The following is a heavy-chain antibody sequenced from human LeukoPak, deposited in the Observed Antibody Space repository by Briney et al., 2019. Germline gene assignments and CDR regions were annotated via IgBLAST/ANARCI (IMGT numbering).Heavy chain of an antibody. Sequence: PGGSLRLSCAASGFTFSDYYMSWIRQAPGKGLEWVSYISSSGSTIYYADSVKGRFTISRDNAKNSLYLQMNSLRAEDTAVYYCAHYSGSWYSPDDAFDIWGQGTMVTVSS. D-gene: IGHD6-13*01. CDR2: ISSSGSTI. CDR1: GFTFSDYY. J-gene: IGHJ3*02. V-gene: IGHV3-11*04. CDR3: AHYSGSWYSPDDAFDI.